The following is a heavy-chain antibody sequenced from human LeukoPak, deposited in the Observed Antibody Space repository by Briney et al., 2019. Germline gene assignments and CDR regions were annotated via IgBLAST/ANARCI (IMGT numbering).Heavy chain of an antibody. D-gene: IGHD3-22*01. J-gene: IGHJ6*03. CDR1: GFTFSSYA. V-gene: IGHV3-30*04. CDR3: ARGRFDYYDSSGYYRPREYYSYYYYMDV. CDR2: ISYDGSNK. Sequence: PGGSLRLSCAASGFTFSSYAMHWVRQAPGKGLEWVAVISYDGSNKYYADSVKGRFTISRDNSKNTLYLQMNSLRAEDTAVYYCARGRFDYYDSSGYYRPREYYSYYYYMDVWGKGTTVTISS.